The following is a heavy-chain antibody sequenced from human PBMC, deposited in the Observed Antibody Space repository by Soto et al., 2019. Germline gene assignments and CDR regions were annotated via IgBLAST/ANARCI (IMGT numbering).Heavy chain of an antibody. D-gene: IGHD2-15*01. V-gene: IGHV3-7*01. J-gene: IGHJ3*02. Sequence: GGSMRLSCAAAGFTFSSYWMSWVRQAPGKGLEWVANIKQDGSEKYYVESVKGRFTSSRDNAKNSLYLQMNSLRAEDTAVYYCARWGDLGYCSGGSCYPARDAFDIWGQGTMVTVSS. CDR1: GFTFSSYW. CDR3: ARWGDLGYCSGGSCYPARDAFDI. CDR2: IKQDGSEK.